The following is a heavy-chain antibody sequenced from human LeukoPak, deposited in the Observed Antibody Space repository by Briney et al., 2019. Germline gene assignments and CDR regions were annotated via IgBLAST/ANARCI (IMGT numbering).Heavy chain of an antibody. CDR1: GLTVSSNY. D-gene: IGHD3-22*01. V-gene: IGHV3-53*01. CDR2: IYSGGST. Sequence: GGSLRLSCAASGLTVSSNYMSWVRQAPGKGLEWVSVIYSGGSTYYADSVKGRFTISRDNSKNTLYLQMNSLRAEDTAVYYCARDPGDSSGYFDYWGQGTLVTVSS. CDR3: ARDPGDSSGYFDY. J-gene: IGHJ4*02.